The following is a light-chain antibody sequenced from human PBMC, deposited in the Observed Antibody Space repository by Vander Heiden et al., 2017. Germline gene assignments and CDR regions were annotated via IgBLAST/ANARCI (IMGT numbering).Light chain of an antibody. CDR2: DAS. CDR1: QSVSSY. V-gene: IGKV3-11*01. Sequence: EIVLTQSPATLSLSPGERATLSCRASQSVSSYLAWSQQKPGQAPRLLIYDASNRATGIPARFSGSGSGTDFTLTISSLEPEDFAVYYCQQRSGFTFGPGTKVDIK. J-gene: IGKJ3*01. CDR3: QQRSGFT.